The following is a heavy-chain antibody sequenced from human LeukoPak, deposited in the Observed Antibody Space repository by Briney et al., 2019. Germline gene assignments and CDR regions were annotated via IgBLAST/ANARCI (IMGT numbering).Heavy chain of an antibody. CDR3: AREAQIITMVRGYFDY. J-gene: IGHJ4*02. CDR2: ISSSGSTI. D-gene: IGHD3-10*01. CDR1: GFTFSGYY. V-gene: IGHV3-11*04. Sequence: GGPLRLSCAASGFTFSGYYMSWIRQAPGKGLEWVTYISSSGSTIYYADSVKGRFTISRDNAKNSLYLQMNSLRAEDTAVYYCAREAQIITMVRGYFDYWGQGTLVTVSS.